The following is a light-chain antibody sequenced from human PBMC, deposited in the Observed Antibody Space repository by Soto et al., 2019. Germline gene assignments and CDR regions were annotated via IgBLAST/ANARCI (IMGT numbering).Light chain of an antibody. V-gene: IGLV2-11*01. Sequence: QSALTQPRSVSGSPGQSVTISCTGTSSDVASWYQQHPGKAPKLIIYYVSQRPSGVPDRFSGSKSGNTASLTISGLQAEDEADYYCCSSAGGFTWVFGGGTKVTVL. CDR3: CSSAGGFTWV. J-gene: IGLJ3*02. CDR1: SSDVA. CDR2: YVS.